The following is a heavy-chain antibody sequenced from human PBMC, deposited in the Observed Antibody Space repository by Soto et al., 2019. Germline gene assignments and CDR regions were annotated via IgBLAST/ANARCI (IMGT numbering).Heavy chain of an antibody. CDR2: ISYDGSNK. V-gene: IGHV3-30*18. CDR3: AKDANYYDSSGYHFGSLDY. J-gene: IGHJ4*02. Sequence: PGGSLRLSCAASGFTFSSYGMHWVRQAPGKGLEWVAVISYDGSNKYYADSVKGRFTISRDNSKNTLYLQMNSLRAEDTAVYYCAKDANYYDSSGYHFGSLDYWGQGTLVTVSS. CDR1: GFTFSSYG. D-gene: IGHD3-22*01.